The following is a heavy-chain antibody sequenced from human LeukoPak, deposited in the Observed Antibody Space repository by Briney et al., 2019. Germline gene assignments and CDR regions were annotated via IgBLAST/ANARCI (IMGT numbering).Heavy chain of an antibody. CDR3: ARETLRFLEWLSHDAFDI. CDR1: GGSISSGSYY. J-gene: IGHJ3*02. Sequence: PSQTLSLTCTVSGGSISSGSYYWSWIRQPAGKGLEWIGRIYTSGSTNYNPSLKSRVTISVDTSKNQFSLKLSSVTAADTAVYYCARETLRFLEWLSHDAFDIWGQGTMVTVSS. CDR2: IYTSGST. D-gene: IGHD3-3*01. V-gene: IGHV4-61*02.